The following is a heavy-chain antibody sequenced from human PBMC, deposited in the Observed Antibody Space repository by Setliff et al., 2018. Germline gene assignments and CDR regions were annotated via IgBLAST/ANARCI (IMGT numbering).Heavy chain of an antibody. CDR2: IQTSGNT. CDR1: GGSISSGNYY. J-gene: IGHJ6*03. V-gene: IGHV4-61*09. Sequence: SETLSLTCTVSGGSISSGNYYWSWIRQPAGKGLEWIGHIQTSGNTNYNPSLKSRVTISGDTSQNYFSLKLTSVTEADTAVYYCARGPPGYYYYMNVWGQGTTVTVSS. CDR3: ARGPPGYYYYMNV.